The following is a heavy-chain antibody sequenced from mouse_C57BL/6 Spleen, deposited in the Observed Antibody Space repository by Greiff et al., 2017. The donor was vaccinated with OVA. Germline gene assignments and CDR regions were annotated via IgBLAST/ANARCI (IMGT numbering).Heavy chain of an antibody. D-gene: IGHD1-1*01. CDR1: GYAFTNYL. CDR3: ARGSSYLYWYFDV. J-gene: IGHJ1*03. Sequence: QVQLQQSGAELVRPGTSVKVSCKASGYAFTNYLIEWVKQRPGQGLEWIGVINPGSGGTNYNEKFKGKATLTADKSSSTAYMKLSSLTSEDSAVYFCARGSSYLYWYFDVWGTGTTVTVSS. V-gene: IGHV1-54*01. CDR2: INPGSGGT.